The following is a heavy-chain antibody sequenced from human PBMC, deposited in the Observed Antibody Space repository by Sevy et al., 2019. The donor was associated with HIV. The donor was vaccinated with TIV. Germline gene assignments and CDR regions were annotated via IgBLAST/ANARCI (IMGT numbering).Heavy chain of an antibody. J-gene: IGHJ6*02. Sequence: SETLSLTCTVSGGSISSYYWSWIRQPAGKGLEWIGRIYTSGSTNYNPSLKSRVTMSVDTSKNQFSLKLSSVTAADTAVDYCAREGAAAGDYYYYGMDVWGQGTTVTVSS. D-gene: IGHD6-13*01. V-gene: IGHV4-4*07. CDR3: AREGAAAGDYYYYGMDV. CDR1: GGSISSYY. CDR2: IYTSGST.